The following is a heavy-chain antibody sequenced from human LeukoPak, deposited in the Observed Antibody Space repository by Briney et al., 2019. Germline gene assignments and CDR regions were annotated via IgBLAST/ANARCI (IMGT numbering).Heavy chain of an antibody. CDR3: ARAKFRIVVVVAATRNNWFDP. V-gene: IGHV4-39*01. CDR1: GGSISSSSYY. Sequence: SETLSLTCTVSGGSISSSSYYWGWIRQPPGKGLEWIGSIYYSGSTYYNPSLKSRVTISVDTSKNQFSLKLSSVTAADTAVYYCARAKFRIVVVVAATRNNWFDPWGQGTLVTVSS. CDR2: IYYSGST. J-gene: IGHJ5*02. D-gene: IGHD2-15*01.